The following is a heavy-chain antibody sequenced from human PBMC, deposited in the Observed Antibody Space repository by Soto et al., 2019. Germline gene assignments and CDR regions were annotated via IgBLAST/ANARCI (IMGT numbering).Heavy chain of an antibody. V-gene: IGHV3-30-3*01. J-gene: IGHJ4*02. Sequence: GGSLRLSCAASGFTFSSYAMHWVRQAPGKGLEWVAVISYDGSNKYYADSVKGRFTISRDNSKNTLYLQMNSLRAEDTAVYYCARDRTRVDLKYYFDYWGQGTLVTVSS. CDR2: ISYDGSNK. CDR3: ARDRTRVDLKYYFDY. CDR1: GFTFSSYA. D-gene: IGHD3-10*01.